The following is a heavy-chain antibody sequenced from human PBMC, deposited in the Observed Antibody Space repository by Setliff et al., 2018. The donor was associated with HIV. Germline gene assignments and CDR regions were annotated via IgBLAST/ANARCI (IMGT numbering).Heavy chain of an antibody. V-gene: IGHV3-48*04. Sequence: GGSLRLSCAASGFTFSTYWMNWVRQAPGKGLEWVSYIGRSGRNIHYADSVRGRFTISRDNAKNLVYLEMNSLKVEDTAVYYCARDATRGGDFDFWGQGTLVTVSS. CDR3: ARDATRGGDFDF. CDR2: IGRSGRNI. D-gene: IGHD1-26*01. CDR1: GFTFSTYW. J-gene: IGHJ4*02.